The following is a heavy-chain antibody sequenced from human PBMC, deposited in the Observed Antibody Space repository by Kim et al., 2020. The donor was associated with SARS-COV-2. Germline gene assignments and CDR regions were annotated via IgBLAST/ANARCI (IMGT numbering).Heavy chain of an antibody. CDR3: ARLGEGAIKD. D-gene: IGHD1-26*01. J-gene: IGHJ4*02. V-gene: IGHV4-4*09. CDR2: IYSSGTT. CDR1: GGSISNYY. Sequence: SETLSLTCTASGGSISNYYWSWIRQPPGKGLEWIGYIYSSGTTNYNSSLKSRVTISVDTSKNQFSLKLTSVTAADMAVYYCARLGEGAIKDWGQGTLVTVSS.